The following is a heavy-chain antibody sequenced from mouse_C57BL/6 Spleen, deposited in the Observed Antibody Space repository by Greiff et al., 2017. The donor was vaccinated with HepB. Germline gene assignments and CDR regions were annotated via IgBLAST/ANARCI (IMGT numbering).Heavy chain of an antibody. D-gene: IGHD2-14*01. J-gene: IGHJ4*01. CDR3: ARQRYYAMDY. Sequence: DVQLVESGGGLVKPGGSLKLSCAASGFTFSSYTMSWVRQTPEKRLEWVATISGGGGNTYYPDSVKGRFTISRDNAKNTLYLQMSSLRSEDTALYYCARQRYYAMDYWGQGTSVTVSS. V-gene: IGHV5-9*01. CDR2: ISGGGGNT. CDR1: GFTFSSYT.